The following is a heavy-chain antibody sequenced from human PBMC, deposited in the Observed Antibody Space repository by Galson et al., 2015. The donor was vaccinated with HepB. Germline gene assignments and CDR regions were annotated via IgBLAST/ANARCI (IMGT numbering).Heavy chain of an antibody. J-gene: IGHJ4*02. CDR2: IYYFSKWYY. V-gene: IGHV6-1*01. CDR1: GDSVSSGSVA. D-gene: IGHD1-26*01. Sequence: CAISGDSVSSGSVAWNWIRQSPSRGLEWLGRIYYFSKWYYEHAVSLKSRITINPDTSRNQFSLQLNSVIPEDTAVYYCARWDHVNRYFDSWGQGTLVTVSS. CDR3: ARWDHVNRYFDS.